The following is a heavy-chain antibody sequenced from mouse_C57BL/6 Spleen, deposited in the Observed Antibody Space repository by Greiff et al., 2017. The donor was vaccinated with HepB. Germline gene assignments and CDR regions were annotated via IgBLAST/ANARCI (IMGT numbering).Heavy chain of an antibody. CDR2: ISYDGSN. D-gene: IGHD2-4*01. CDR3: AREDDYDETVYFDV. Sequence: EVQLQQSGPGLVKPSQSLSLTCSVTGYSITSGYYWNWIRQFPGNKLEWMGYISYDGSNNYNPSLKNRISITRDTSKNQFFLKLNSVTTEDTATYYCAREDDYDETVYFDVWGTGTTVTVSS. CDR1: GYSITSGYY. J-gene: IGHJ1*03. V-gene: IGHV3-6*01.